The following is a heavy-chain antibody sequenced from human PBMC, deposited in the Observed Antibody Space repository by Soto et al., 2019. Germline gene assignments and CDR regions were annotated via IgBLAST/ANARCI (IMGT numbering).Heavy chain of an antibody. J-gene: IGHJ4*02. CDR3: TRARQQSDY. D-gene: IGHD6-13*01. V-gene: IGHV4-31*03. CDR2: MYYTGST. Sequence: QVQLEESGPGLVKPSQTLSLTCSVSGGSINSGGYYWSWIRQHPGKGLEWIGYMYYTGSTDYNPSXXSRVTISADTPKNQFSLKLNSVTAADTAVYYCTRARQQSDYWGQGILVTVSS. CDR1: GGSINSGGYY.